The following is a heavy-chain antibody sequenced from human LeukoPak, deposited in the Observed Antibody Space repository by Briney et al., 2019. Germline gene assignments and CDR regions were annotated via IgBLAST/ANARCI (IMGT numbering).Heavy chain of an antibody. J-gene: IGHJ4*02. CDR2: ISGGSDSI. D-gene: IGHD1-26*01. CDR3: ARDRPPVGAIDY. V-gene: IGHV3-48*02. Sequence: PGGSLRLSCAASGFTFSDHPINWVRQAPGEGLEWVSYISGGSDSIYYADSVEGRFTISRDNAKNSLFLQMNSLRDEDTAVYFCARDRPPVGAIDYWGQGTLVTVSS. CDR1: GFTFSDHP.